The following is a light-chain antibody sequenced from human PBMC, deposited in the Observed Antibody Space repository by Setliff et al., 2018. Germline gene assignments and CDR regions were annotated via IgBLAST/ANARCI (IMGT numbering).Light chain of an antibody. CDR3: CSYAGSSTFV. V-gene: IGLV2-23*02. CDR1: SSDVGSYNL. J-gene: IGLJ1*01. Sequence: QSVLTQPASVSGSPGQSITISCTGTSSDVGSYNLVSWYQQQPGKAPKLMIYEVRKRPSGASNRFSGSKSGNTASLTISGLQAEDEADYYCCSYAGSSTFVFGGGTKVTVL. CDR2: EVR.